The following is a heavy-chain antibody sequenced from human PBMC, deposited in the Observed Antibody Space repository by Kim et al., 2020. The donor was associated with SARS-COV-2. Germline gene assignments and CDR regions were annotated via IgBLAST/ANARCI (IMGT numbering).Heavy chain of an antibody. V-gene: IGHV3-9*01. CDR3: ATAIWFGEQNPDYYYYGMDV. Sequence: GGSLRLSCAASGFTFDDYAMHWVRQAPGKGLEWVSGISWNSGSIGYADSVKGRFTISRDNAKNSLYLQMNSLRAEDTALYYCATAIWFGEQNPDYYYYGMDVWGQGTTVTVSS. J-gene: IGHJ6*02. D-gene: IGHD3-10*01. CDR1: GFTFDDYA. CDR2: ISWNSGSI.